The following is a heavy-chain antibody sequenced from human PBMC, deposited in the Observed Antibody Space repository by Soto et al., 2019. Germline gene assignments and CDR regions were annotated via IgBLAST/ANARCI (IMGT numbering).Heavy chain of an antibody. CDR3: AKTLRYFDCLLDIHY. D-gene: IGHD3-9*01. Sequence: GSLRLSCAASGFTFSSYAMSWVRQAPVKGLEWVSAISGSGGSTYYADSVKGRSTISRDNSKNTLYLQMNSLRAEDTAVYYCAKTLRYFDCLLDIHYWRQGTLVTVS. V-gene: IGHV3-23*01. J-gene: IGHJ4*02. CDR2: ISGSGGST. CDR1: GFTFSSYA.